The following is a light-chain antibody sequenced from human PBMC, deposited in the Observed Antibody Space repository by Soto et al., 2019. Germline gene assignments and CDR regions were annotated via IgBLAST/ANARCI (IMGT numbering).Light chain of an antibody. Sequence: DIQMTQSPSTLSASVGDRDTITCRASQSISSWLAWYQQKPGKAPKLLIYDASSLESGAPSRFSGSGSGTEFTLTISSLQPDDFATYYCQQYNSYPMYTFGQGTKVDIK. CDR1: QSISSW. CDR3: QQYNSYPMYT. J-gene: IGKJ2*01. CDR2: DAS. V-gene: IGKV1-5*01.